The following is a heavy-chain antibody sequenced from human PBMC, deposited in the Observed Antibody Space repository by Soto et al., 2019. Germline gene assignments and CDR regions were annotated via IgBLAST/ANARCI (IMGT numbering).Heavy chain of an antibody. CDR1: GFTFSSYG. V-gene: IGHV3-33*01. Sequence: PGGSLRLSCAASGFTFSSYGMHWVRQAPGKGLEWVAVIWYDGSNKYYADSVKGRFTISRDNSKNTLYLQMNSLRAEDTAVYYSGRETDTWVLAYGGKGPWDTVPS. J-gene: IGHJ4*02. CDR3: GRETDTWVLAY. CDR2: IWYDGSNK. D-gene: IGHD2-2*03.